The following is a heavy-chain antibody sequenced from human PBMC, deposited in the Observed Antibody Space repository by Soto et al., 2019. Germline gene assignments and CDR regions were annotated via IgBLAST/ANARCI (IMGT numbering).Heavy chain of an antibody. CDR2: ISSSSSTI. CDR3: AKGGRQWLVTSDFNY. V-gene: IGHV3-48*01. D-gene: IGHD6-19*01. J-gene: IGHJ4*02. Sequence: GGSLRLSCAASGFTFSSYSMNWVRQAPGKGLEWVSYISSSSSTIFYTDSVKGRFTISRDSSKNTVSLEMTSLRAEDTAVYYCAKGGRQWLVTSDFNYWGQGALVTVSS. CDR1: GFTFSSYS.